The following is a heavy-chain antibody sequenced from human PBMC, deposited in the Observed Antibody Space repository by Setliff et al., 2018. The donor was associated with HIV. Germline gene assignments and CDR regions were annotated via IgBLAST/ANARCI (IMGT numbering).Heavy chain of an antibody. Sequence: PSETLSLTCAVSGYSISSGYYWGWIRQPPGKGLEWIGSIYHSGSTYYNPSLKSRVTISVDTSKNQFSLKLSSVTAADTAVYYCAKAWFGELFNYFDYWGQGTLVTVSS. CDR2: IYHSGST. D-gene: IGHD3-10*01. CDR1: GYSISSGYY. J-gene: IGHJ4*02. V-gene: IGHV4-38-2*01. CDR3: AKAWFGELFNYFDY.